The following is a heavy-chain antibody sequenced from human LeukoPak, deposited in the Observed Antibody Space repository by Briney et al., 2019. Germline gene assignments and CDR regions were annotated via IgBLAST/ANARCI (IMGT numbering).Heavy chain of an antibody. CDR2: IIPIFGTA. J-gene: IGHJ4*02. CDR3: ARDWQGYLNGGIWGY. D-gene: IGHD3-16*01. V-gene: IGHV1-69*05. Sequence: SVKVSCKASGGTFSSYAISWVRQAPGQGLEWMGRIIPIFGTANYAQKFQGRVTITTDESTSTAYMELSSLRSEDTAVYYCARDWQGYLNGGIWGYWGQGTLVTVSS. CDR1: GGTFSSYA.